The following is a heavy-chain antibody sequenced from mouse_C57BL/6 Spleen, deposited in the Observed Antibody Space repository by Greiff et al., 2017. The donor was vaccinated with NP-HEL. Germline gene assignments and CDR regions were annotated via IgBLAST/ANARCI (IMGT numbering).Heavy chain of an antibody. CDR2: IHPNSGST. CDR3: ARGGDYGSRTGFDY. Sequence: VKLQQPGAELVKPGASVKLSCKASGYTFTSYWMHWVKQRPGQGLEWIGMIHPNSGSTNYNEKFKSKATLTVDKSSSTAYMQLSSLTSEDSAVYYCARGGDYGSRTGFDYWGQGTTLTVSS. J-gene: IGHJ2*01. D-gene: IGHD1-1*01. V-gene: IGHV1-64*01. CDR1: GYTFTSYW.